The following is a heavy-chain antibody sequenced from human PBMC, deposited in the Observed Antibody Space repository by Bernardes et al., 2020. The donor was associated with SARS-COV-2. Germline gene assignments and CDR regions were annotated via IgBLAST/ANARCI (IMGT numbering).Heavy chain of an antibody. Sequence: ASVKVSCKASGYTFTDYYMHWVRQAPGQGLEWMGWINPDSGGTNYPQKFQGRVTMTRDTSISIAYMELSSLRSDDTAVYYCARGGAYIHFGYWGQGTPVTVS. V-gene: IGHV1-2*02. J-gene: IGHJ4*02. CDR2: INPDSGGT. D-gene: IGHD3-16*01. CDR1: GYTFTDYY. CDR3: ARGGAYIHFGY.